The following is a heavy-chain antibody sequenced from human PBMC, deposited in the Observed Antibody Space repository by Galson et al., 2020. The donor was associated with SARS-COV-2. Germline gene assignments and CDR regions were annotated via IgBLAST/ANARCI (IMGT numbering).Heavy chain of an antibody. V-gene: IGHV3-30*03. J-gene: IGHJ6*02. CDR1: GFTFSSYG. CDR3: ARGLYGGRRGDYYYGMDV. D-gene: IGHD1-26*01. CDR2: ISSDGSNK. Sequence: GESLKISCAASGFTFSSYGMHWVRQAPGKGLEWVAVISSDGSNKYYADSVKGRFTISRDNSKNTLYLQMNSLRAEDTAVYYCARGLYGGRRGDYYYGMDVWGQGTTVTVSS.